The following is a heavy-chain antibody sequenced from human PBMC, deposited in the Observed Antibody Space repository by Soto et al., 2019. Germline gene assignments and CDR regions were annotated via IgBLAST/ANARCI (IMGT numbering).Heavy chain of an antibody. J-gene: IGHJ5*01. D-gene: IGHD2-15*01. CDR2: IIPIFGTA. Sequence: SVKVSCKASGGTFSSYAISWVRQAPGQGLEWMGGIIPIFGTANYAQKFQGRVTITADESTSTAYMELSSLRSEDTAVYHCARESRYCSGGSCYFLPGTDSWDHATLITVSS. CDR3: ARESRYCSGGSCYFLPGTDS. CDR1: GGTFSSYA. V-gene: IGHV1-69*13.